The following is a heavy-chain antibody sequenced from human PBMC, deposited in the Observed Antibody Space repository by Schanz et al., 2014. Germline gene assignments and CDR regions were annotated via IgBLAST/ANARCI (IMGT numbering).Heavy chain of an antibody. Sequence: VQLVESGGGVVQPGRSLRLSCAASGFTFSNYGMHWVRQAPGKGLEWVANINQDGSDKSYVDSVKGRFTISRDNAKNSLYLQMNSLRAEDTAVYYCARDKGGYYPFDYWGQRSLVTVSS. J-gene: IGHJ4*02. CDR1: GFTFSNYG. D-gene: IGHD3-22*01. CDR3: ARDKGGYYPFDY. CDR2: INQDGSDK. V-gene: IGHV3-7*01.